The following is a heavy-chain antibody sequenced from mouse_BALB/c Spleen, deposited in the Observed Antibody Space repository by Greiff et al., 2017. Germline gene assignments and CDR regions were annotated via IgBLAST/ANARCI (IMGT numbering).Heavy chain of an antibody. CDR3: ARLLRLYFDY. CDR1: GYSITSDYA. Sequence: VQLKESGPGLVKPSQSLSLTCTVTGYSITSDYAWNWIRQFPGNKLEWMGYISYSGSTSYNPSLKSRISITRDTSKNQFFLQLNSVTTEDTATYYCARLLRLYFDYWGQGTTLTVSS. CDR2: ISYSGST. V-gene: IGHV3-2*02. D-gene: IGHD1-2*01. J-gene: IGHJ2*01.